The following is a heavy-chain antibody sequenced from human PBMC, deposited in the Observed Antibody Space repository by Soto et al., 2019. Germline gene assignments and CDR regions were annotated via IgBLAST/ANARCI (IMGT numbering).Heavy chain of an antibody. CDR2: IYHSGST. V-gene: IGHV4-30-4*01. Sequence: QVQLRESGPGLVKPSQTLSLTCTVSGGSISSGDYYWSWIRQPPGKGLEWIGYIYHSGSTYYNPSLNSRVTISVDTSKNQFSLKLSSVTAADTAVYYCARERPDGARLDPWGQGTLVTVSS. D-gene: IGHD6-6*01. J-gene: IGHJ5*02. CDR1: GGSISSGDYY. CDR3: ARERPDGARLDP.